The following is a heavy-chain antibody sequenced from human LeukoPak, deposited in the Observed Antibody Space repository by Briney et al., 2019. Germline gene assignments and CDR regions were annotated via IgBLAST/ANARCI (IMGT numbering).Heavy chain of an antibody. CDR3: AKRVVVTATKYFDY. Sequence: GGSLRLSCAASGFNFKNYWMHWVRQAPGKGLEWVSRIINDGSSTTYADSVKGRFTISRDNSKNTLYLQMNSLRAEDTAVYYCAKRVVVTATKYFDYWGQGALVTVSS. J-gene: IGHJ4*02. CDR2: IINDGSST. D-gene: IGHD2-21*02. CDR1: GFNFKNYW. V-gene: IGHV3-74*01.